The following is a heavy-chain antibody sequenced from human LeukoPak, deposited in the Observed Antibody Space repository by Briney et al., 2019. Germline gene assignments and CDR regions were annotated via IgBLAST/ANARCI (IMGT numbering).Heavy chain of an antibody. CDR3: ARWLSYKIDSNGFLDY. Sequence: SETLSLTCTVSGGSISSYYWSWIRQPPGKGLEWLGYIYYSGTINYNPSLKSRVTISVDTSKNQFSLKLSSVTAEDTAVYYCARWLSYKIDSNGFLDYWGQGTLVTVSS. J-gene: IGHJ4*02. CDR1: GGSISSYY. D-gene: IGHD3-22*01. V-gene: IGHV4-59*12. CDR2: IYYSGTI.